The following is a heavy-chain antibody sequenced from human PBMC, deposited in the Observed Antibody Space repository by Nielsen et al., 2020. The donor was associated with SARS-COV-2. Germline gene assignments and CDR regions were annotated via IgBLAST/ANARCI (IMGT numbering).Heavy chain of an antibody. CDR2: TTYDGNK. CDR3: TRDPHERGYGPNDY. Sequence: GESLKISFAAPGFLFRNYSMHWLRQAPGKGLEWVALTTYDGNKDYADSVKGRFTISRDISKKTLYLQMHSLGPEDTAVYYCTRDPHERGYGPNDYWGQGTLVSSSS. J-gene: IGHJ4*02. CDR1: GFLFRNYS. V-gene: IGHV3-30*04. D-gene: IGHD5-12*01.